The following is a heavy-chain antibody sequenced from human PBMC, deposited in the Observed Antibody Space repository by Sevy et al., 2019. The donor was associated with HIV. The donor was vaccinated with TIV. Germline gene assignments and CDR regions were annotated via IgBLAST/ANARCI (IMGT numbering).Heavy chain of an antibody. CDR3: ARVRRWLQLGVDGFDI. Sequence: GESLKISCKGSGYSFTSYWISWVRQMPGKGLEWMGRIDLSDSYTNYSPSFQGHVTISDDKSISTAYLQWSSLKASDTAMYYCARVRRWLQLGVDGFDIWSQGTMVTVSS. D-gene: IGHD5-12*01. CDR1: GYSFTSYW. V-gene: IGHV5-10-1*01. CDR2: IDLSDSYT. J-gene: IGHJ3*02.